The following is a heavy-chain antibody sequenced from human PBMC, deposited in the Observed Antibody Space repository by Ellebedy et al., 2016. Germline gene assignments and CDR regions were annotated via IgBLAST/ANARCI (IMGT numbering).Heavy chain of an antibody. CDR1: GFTFSSYS. V-gene: IGHV3-21*01. CDR3: ARGRRGDYVWGRPIDY. J-gene: IGHJ4*02. Sequence: GGSLRLSCAASGFTFSSYSMNWVRQAPGKGLEWVSSISSSSSYIYYADSVKGRFTISRDNAKNSLYLQMNSLRAEDTAVYYCARGRRGDYVWGRPIDYWGQGTLVTVSP. CDR2: ISSSSSYI. D-gene: IGHD3-16*01.